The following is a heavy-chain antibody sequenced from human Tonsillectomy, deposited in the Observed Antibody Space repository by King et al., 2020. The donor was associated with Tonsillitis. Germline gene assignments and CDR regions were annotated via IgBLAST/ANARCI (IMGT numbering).Heavy chain of an antibody. D-gene: IGHD3-22*01. CDR3: ARDNSDSSSVSWWFDA. Sequence: VQLVESGAEVKKPGASVKISCKASGYTFASHWIHWVRQAPGQGLEWVGVINPNGGYTVYAQRLQGRLTLSRDTSTSTLYMELSSLRLEDTAVYYCARDNSDSSSVSWWFDAWGQGALVTVSS. V-gene: IGHV1-46*01. CDR2: INPNGGYT. CDR1: GYTFASHW. J-gene: IGHJ5*02.